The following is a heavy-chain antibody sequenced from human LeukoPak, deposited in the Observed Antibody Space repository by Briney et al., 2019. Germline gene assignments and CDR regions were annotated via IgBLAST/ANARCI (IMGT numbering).Heavy chain of an antibody. D-gene: IGHD6-19*01. CDR3: ARDRTVAGNFDY. J-gene: IGHJ4*02. Sequence: PSETLSLTCTVSGYSISSGYYWGWIRQPPGKGLEWIGSIYHSGSTYYNPSLKSRVTISVDTSKNQFSLKLSSVTAADTAVYYCARDRTVAGNFDYWGQGTLVTVSS. CDR2: IYHSGST. V-gene: IGHV4-38-2*02. CDR1: GYSISSGYY.